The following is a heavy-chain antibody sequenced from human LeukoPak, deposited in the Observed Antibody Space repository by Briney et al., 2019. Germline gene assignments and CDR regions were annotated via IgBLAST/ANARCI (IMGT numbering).Heavy chain of an antibody. D-gene: IGHD3-10*01. V-gene: IGHV4-4*07. J-gene: IGHJ4*02. CDR2: IYSRGST. CDR1: GGSISNYY. Sequence: SETLFLTCTVSGGSISNYYWSWIRQPAGKRLEWLGRIYSRGSTNYNPSLESRVTVSVDTSKNQFSLKLSSVTAADTAVYYCAREHMVRGVIDRWGQGALVTVSS. CDR3: AREHMVRGVIDR.